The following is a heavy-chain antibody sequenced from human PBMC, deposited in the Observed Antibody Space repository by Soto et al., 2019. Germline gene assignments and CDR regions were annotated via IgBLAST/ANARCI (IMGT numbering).Heavy chain of an antibody. V-gene: IGHV4-61*01. Sequence: QVQLQESGPGLVKPSETLSLTCTVSGGSVSSGSYQWSWIRQPPGKGLEWIGYIYYTGSTNFNPSLKRRLTISLDTSQNQFSLKLSSVTAADTAVYYWAIQGLYDFWGRYSDAFDIWGQGTMVTVPS. D-gene: IGHD3-3*01. CDR3: AIQGLYDFWGRYSDAFDI. J-gene: IGHJ3*02. CDR1: GGSVSSGSYQ. CDR2: IYYTGST.